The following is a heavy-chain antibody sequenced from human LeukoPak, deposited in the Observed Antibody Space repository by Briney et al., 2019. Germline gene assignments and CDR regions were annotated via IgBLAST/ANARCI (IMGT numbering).Heavy chain of an antibody. Sequence: ASVKVSCKASGGTFSSYAISWVRQAPGQGLEWMGRIIPILGIANYAQKFQGRVTITADKSTSTAYMELSSLRSEDTAVYYCASSSSSWYSGWFDPWGQGTLVTVSS. CDR3: ASSSSSWYSGWFDP. CDR1: GGTFSSYA. CDR2: IIPILGIA. J-gene: IGHJ5*02. V-gene: IGHV1-69*04. D-gene: IGHD6-13*01.